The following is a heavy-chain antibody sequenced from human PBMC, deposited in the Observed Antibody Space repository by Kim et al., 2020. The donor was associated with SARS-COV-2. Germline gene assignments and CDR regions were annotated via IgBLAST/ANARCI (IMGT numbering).Heavy chain of an antibody. CDR2: IWYDGSNK. D-gene: IGHD3-10*01. Sequence: GGSLRLSCAASGFTFSSYGMHWVRQAPGKGLEWVAVIWYDGSNKYYADSVKGRFTISRDNSKNTLYLQMNSLRAEDTAVYYCAKGFSTYYGSGSYTYFQHWGQGTLVTVSS. J-gene: IGHJ1*01. V-gene: IGHV3-33*06. CDR1: GFTFSSYG. CDR3: AKGFSTYYGSGSYTYFQH.